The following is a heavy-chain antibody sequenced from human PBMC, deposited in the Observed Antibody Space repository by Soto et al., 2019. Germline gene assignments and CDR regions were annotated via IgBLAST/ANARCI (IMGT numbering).Heavy chain of an antibody. Sequence: TLSLTCTVSGGSISSGDYYWSWIRQPPGKGLEWIGYIYYSGSTYYSPSLKSRVTISVDTSKNQFSLKLSSVTAADTAVYYCARNYDILTGYPNWFDPWGQGTLVTVSS. V-gene: IGHV4-30-4*01. D-gene: IGHD3-9*01. CDR1: GGSISSGDYY. CDR3: ARNYDILTGYPNWFDP. J-gene: IGHJ5*02. CDR2: IYYSGST.